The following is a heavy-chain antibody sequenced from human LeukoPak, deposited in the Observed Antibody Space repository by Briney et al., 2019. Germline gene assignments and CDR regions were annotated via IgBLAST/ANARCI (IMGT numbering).Heavy chain of an antibody. D-gene: IGHD3-10*01. CDR2: INHSGST. Sequence: SETLYLTCAVYGGSFSGYYWSWIRQPPGKGLEWIGEINHSGSTNYNPSLKSRVTISVDTSKNQFSLKLSSVTAADTAVYYCARGRLGTSMVRGVITKYFDYWGQGTLVTVSS. J-gene: IGHJ4*02. CDR1: GGSFSGYY. CDR3: ARGRLGTSMVRGVITKYFDY. V-gene: IGHV4-34*01.